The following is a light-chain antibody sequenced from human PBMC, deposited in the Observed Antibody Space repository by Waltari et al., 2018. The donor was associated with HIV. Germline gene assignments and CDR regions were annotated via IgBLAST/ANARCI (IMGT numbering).Light chain of an antibody. CDR3: QQYNSYPVT. V-gene: IGKV1-5*03. J-gene: IGKJ2*01. Sequence: DIQMTQSPSTLSASVGDRVTITCRASQSISTWLAWYQQKPGKAPNLLIYKASDLESGVPSRFSGSGSGTEFTLTISSLQPDDFATYYCQQYNSYPVTFGQGTKLEIK. CDR1: QSISTW. CDR2: KAS.